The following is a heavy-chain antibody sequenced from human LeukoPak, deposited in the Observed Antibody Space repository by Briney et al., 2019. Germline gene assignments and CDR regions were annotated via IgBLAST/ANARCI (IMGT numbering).Heavy chain of an antibody. CDR2: ISSGSSSI. CDR3: AREYYFDY. CDR1: GFTFSTYT. J-gene: IGHJ4*02. V-gene: IGHV3-21*06. Sequence: GGSLRLSCAASGFTFSTYTMNWVRQAPGKGLEWVSSISSGSSSIFYADSVRGRFTISRDNAKNSLYLQMNSLRAEDTAVYYCAREYYFDYWGQGTLVTVSS.